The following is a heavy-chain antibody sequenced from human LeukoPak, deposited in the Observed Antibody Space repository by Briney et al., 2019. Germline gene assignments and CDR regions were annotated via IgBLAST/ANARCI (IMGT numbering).Heavy chain of an antibody. V-gene: IGHV4-34*01. D-gene: IGHD6-19*01. CDR2: INHSGST. CDR3: ATIIAVAQGSWFDP. CDR1: GGSFSGYY. Sequence: SETLSLTCAVYGGSFSGYYWSWIRQPPGKGLEWIGEINHSGSTNYNPSLKSRVTISVDTSKNQFSLKLSSVTAADTAVYYCATIIAVAQGSWFDPWGQGTLVTVSS. J-gene: IGHJ5*02.